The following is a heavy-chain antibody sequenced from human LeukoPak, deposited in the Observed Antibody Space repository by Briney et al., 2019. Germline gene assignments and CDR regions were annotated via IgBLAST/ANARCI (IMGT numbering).Heavy chain of an antibody. CDR3: ARDIYSSGSPHGFDY. Sequence: SETLSLTCAVSGGSTSSSNWWSWVRQPPGKGLEWIGEIYHSGSTNYNPSLKSRVTISVDKSKNQFSLKLSSVTAADTAVYYCARDIYSSGSPHGFDYWGQGTLVTVSS. D-gene: IGHD6-19*01. V-gene: IGHV4-4*02. CDR1: GGSTSSSNW. CDR2: IYHSGST. J-gene: IGHJ4*02.